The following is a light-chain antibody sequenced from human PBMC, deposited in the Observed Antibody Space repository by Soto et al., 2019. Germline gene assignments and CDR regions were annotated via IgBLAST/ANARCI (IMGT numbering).Light chain of an antibody. V-gene: IGLV6-57*04. Sequence: NFMLTQPHSVSESPGKTVTISCTRSSGSIASNYVQWYQQRPGSAPTTVIYEDNQRPSGVPDRFSGSIDSSSNSASLTISGLKTEDEADYYCQSYDSSNCWVLGGGTKLTVL. J-gene: IGLJ3*02. CDR1: SGSIASNY. CDR3: QSYDSSNCWV. CDR2: EDN.